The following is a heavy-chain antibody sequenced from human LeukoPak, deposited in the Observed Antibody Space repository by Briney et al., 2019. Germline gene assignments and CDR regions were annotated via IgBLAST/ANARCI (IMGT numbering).Heavy chain of an antibody. CDR2: INQDESAK. CDR1: GLTISTHW. CDR3: ARYSGSYYSFEY. V-gene: IGHV3-7*03. D-gene: IGHD1-26*01. Sequence: PGGSLRLSCAASGLTISTHWMSWVRQAPGKGLEWVANINQDESAKLYVDSVKGRFTVSRDNAKNSLYLQMNSLRDEDTAVYHCARYSGSYYSFEYWGQGTLVAVSS. J-gene: IGHJ4*02.